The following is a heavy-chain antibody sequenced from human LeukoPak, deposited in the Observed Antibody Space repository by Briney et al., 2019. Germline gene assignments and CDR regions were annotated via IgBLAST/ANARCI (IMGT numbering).Heavy chain of an antibody. D-gene: IGHD2-2*01. CDR2: INSDGSST. Sequence: GGSLRLSCAASGFTFSSYWMHWVRQAPGKGLVWVSRINSDGSSTRYADSVKGRFTISRDNAKNTLYPQMNSLRAEDTAVYYCASSDIVVVPAAKGTYYYGMDVWGQGTTVTVSS. CDR3: ASSDIVVVPAAKGTYYYGMDV. CDR1: GFTFSSYW. J-gene: IGHJ6*02. V-gene: IGHV3-74*01.